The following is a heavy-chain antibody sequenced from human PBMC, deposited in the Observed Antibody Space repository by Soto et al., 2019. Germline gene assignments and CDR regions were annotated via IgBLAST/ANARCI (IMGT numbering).Heavy chain of an antibody. Sequence: QVQLVESGGGVVQPGGSLRLSCATSGFTFSSYGLHWVRQAPGKGLEWVALIWYDGSHTYYADSVKGRFTISRDDSKSTLYLQMDSLRDEDTAVYYCARMGGSTVRHSDPYLDYWGQGTLVAVSS. CDR2: IWYDGSHT. CDR3: ARMGGSTVRHSDPYLDY. CDR1: GFTFSSYG. V-gene: IGHV3-33*01. D-gene: IGHD3-10*01. J-gene: IGHJ4*02.